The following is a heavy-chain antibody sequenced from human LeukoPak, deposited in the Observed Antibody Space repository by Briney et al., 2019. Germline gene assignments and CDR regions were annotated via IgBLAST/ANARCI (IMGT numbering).Heavy chain of an antibody. D-gene: IGHD2-21*02. J-gene: IGHJ4*02. CDR1: GGSINSYY. Sequence: PSETLSLTCTVSGGSINSYYWSWIRQPPGQGLEWIGYIHHSGSTNNNPALRSRVTISLDTSNNQFSLKLTSVTAADTAVYYCAGGDQRGVLGYWGQGALVTVFS. V-gene: IGHV4-59*01. CDR2: IHHSGST. CDR3: AGGDQRGVLGY.